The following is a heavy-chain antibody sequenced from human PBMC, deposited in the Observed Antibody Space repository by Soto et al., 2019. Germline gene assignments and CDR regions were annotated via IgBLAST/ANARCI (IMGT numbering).Heavy chain of an antibody. J-gene: IGHJ4*02. CDR3: AAESTYYYDSSGPLSLDY. D-gene: IGHD3-22*01. V-gene: IGHV1-58*01. CDR1: GFTFTSSA. Sequence: SVKVSCKASGFTFTSSAVQWVRQARGQRLEWIGWIVVGSGNTNYAQKFQERVTITRGMSTSAAYMELSSLRSEDTAVYYCAAESTYYYDSSGPLSLDYWGQGTLVTVSS. CDR2: IVVGSGNT.